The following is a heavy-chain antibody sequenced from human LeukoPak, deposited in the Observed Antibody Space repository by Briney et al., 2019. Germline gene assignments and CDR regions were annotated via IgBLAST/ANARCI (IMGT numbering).Heavy chain of an antibody. Sequence: SVKVACKASGGTFSSYAISWVRQAPGQGLEWMGGIIPIFGTANYAQKFQGRVTITADESTSTAYMELSSLRSEDTAVYYCARDIHSSGWYWNAFDIWGQGTMVTVSS. V-gene: IGHV1-69*13. J-gene: IGHJ3*02. D-gene: IGHD6-19*01. CDR3: ARDIHSSGWYWNAFDI. CDR2: IIPIFGTA. CDR1: GGTFSSYA.